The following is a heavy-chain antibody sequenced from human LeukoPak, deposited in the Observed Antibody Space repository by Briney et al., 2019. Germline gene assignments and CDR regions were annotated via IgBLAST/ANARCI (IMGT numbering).Heavy chain of an antibody. CDR3: ASYSSLYFDY. Sequence: PSETLSLTCTVSGGSTSSYYWSWIRQPPGKGLEWIGYIYYSGSTNYNPSLKSRVTISVDTSKNQFSLKLSSVTAADTAVYYCASYSSLYFDYWGQGTLVTVSS. J-gene: IGHJ4*02. CDR2: IYYSGST. CDR1: GGSTSSYY. D-gene: IGHD6-13*01. V-gene: IGHV4-59*01.